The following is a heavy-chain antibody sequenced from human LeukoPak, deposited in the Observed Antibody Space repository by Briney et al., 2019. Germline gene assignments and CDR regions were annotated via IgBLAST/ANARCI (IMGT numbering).Heavy chain of an antibody. Sequence: GGSLRLSCAASGFTLSDYYMSWIRQAPGKGLEWVSYISSSSSYTNYADSVKGRFTISRDNAKNSLYLQMNSLRAEDTAVYYCARSIQVNWFDPWAQGTLVTVSS. J-gene: IGHJ5*02. V-gene: IGHV3-11*03. CDR2: ISSSSSYT. CDR1: GFTLSDYY. CDR3: ARSIQVNWFDP. D-gene: IGHD2-21*01.